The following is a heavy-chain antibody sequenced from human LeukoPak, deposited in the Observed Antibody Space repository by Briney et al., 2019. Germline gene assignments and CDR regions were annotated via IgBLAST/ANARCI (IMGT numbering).Heavy chain of an antibody. CDR1: GFTLSSYE. V-gene: IGHV3-23*01. CDR3: TRNSGWYGLS. CDR2: IDYDGGSG. Sequence: GGSLRLSCTVSGFTLSSYEMSWIRQAPGKGLEWASSIDYDGGSGHYADSVKGRFTISRDNSNNTLFLHLNSLRGEDTAVYYCTRNSGWYGLSWGQGTLVTVSS. D-gene: IGHD6-19*01. J-gene: IGHJ1*01.